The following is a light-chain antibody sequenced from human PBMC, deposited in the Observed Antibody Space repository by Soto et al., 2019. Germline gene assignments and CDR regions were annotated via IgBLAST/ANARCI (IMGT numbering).Light chain of an antibody. CDR2: EVS. J-gene: IGLJ2*01. CDR3: STYASSVNHVV. V-gene: IGLV2-14*01. Sequence: QSVLTQPASVSGSPGQSITISCTGTSSDVGGYNYVSWFQQHPGKAPKLMIYEVSNRPSGVSNRFSGSKSGNTASLTISGLQAEDEADYYCSTYASSVNHVVFGGGTQLTVL. CDR1: SSDVGGYNY.